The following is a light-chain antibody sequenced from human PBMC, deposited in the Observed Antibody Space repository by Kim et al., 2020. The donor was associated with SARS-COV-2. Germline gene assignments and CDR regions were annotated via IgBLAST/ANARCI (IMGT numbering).Light chain of an antibody. CDR2: QDS. V-gene: IGLV3-1*01. Sequence: SYELTQPPSMSVSPGQTASISCSGDTLGNTYVSWYQQRPGQSPVLVMYQDSKRPSGIPERFSGSNSGRTATLTISGTQAMDEADYYCQAWDSSTVVFGGG. CDR3: QAWDSSTVV. CDR1: TLGNTY. J-gene: IGLJ3*02.